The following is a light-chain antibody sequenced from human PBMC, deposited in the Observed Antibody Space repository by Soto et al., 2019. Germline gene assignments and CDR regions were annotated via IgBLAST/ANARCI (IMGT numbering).Light chain of an antibody. J-gene: IGKJ5*01. V-gene: IGKV3-20*01. CDR2: AAS. Sequence: EIVLTQSPATLSLSPGESATLSCRASQSVSDGVVWYQQKSGQAPSLLIYAASTRAAGVPARFSGSGSGTELTLTINRLEPEDFAVYYCQQYGSHPITFGKGTRLEIK. CDR1: QSVSDGV. CDR3: QQYGSHPIT.